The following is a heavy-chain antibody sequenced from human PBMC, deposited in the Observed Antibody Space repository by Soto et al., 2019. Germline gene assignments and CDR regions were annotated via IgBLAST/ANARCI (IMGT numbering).Heavy chain of an antibody. V-gene: IGHV4-38-2*01. Sequence: SETLSLTCAVSGYTISSGYYWGWSRQPPGKGLEWIRSIYHSGSTYYNPSLKSRVTISVDTSKNQFSLKLSSVTAADTALYYCARGRVEYNLNSFDIWGQGTMVTVSS. CDR2: IYHSGST. D-gene: IGHD6-6*01. CDR3: ARGRVEYNLNSFDI. J-gene: IGHJ3*02. CDR1: GYTISSGYY.